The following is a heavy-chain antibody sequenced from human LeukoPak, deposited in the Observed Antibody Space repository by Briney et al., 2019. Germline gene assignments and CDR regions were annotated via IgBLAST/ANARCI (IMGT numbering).Heavy chain of an antibody. Sequence: ASVKVSCKASGGTFSSYAISWVRQAPGQGLEWMGGIIPIFGTANYAQKFQGRVTITADESTSTAYMELSSLRSEDTAVYYCARERSQENRPSCSSTSCPNWFDPWGQGTLVTVSS. CDR1: GGTFSSYA. CDR3: ARERSQENRPSCSSTSCPNWFDP. J-gene: IGHJ5*02. CDR2: IIPIFGTA. V-gene: IGHV1-69*13. D-gene: IGHD2-2*01.